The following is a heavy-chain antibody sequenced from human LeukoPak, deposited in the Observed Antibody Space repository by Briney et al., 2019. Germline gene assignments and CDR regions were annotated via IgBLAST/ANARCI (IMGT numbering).Heavy chain of an antibody. V-gene: IGHV1-2*02. J-gene: IGHJ4*02. Sequence: ASVKVSCKASGYTFTGYYLHWVRQAPGQGLEWMGWINSNNGDTKYAQRFQGRVTMTRDTSISTAYMELSRLRSDDTAVYYCARVYARSGYSTGRNPFDYWGQGTLVTVSS. CDR3: ARVYARSGYSTGRNPFDY. CDR1: GYTFTGYY. CDR2: INSNNGDT. D-gene: IGHD3-22*01.